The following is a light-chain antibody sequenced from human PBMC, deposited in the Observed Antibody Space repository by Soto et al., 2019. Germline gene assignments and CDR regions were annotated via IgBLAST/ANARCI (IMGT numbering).Light chain of an antibody. J-gene: IGKJ4*01. V-gene: IGKV1-39*01. CDR1: QSISNY. CDR2: AAS. Sequence: DIQITQSPSSLSASLGGRVTITCRASQSISNYLNWYQQTPGKAPKLLIYAASNLQSGVPSRFSGSGSGTDFTLTISSLQPEDFATYSCQQSYSSPLTFGGGTKVDI. CDR3: QQSYSSPLT.